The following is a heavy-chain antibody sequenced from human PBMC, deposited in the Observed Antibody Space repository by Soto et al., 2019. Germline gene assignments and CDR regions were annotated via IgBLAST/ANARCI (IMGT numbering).Heavy chain of an antibody. CDR3: AAVRGSLGSLSFDY. D-gene: IGHD1-26*01. V-gene: IGHV1-69-2*01. CDR1: GITFSDLH. Sequence: EVLLQQSGAEAREPGGVVKMSCAVSGITFSDLHMHWVKQAPGKGLEWVGLVEVENDDRLSAEKYRGRHNINTDTSRHTSYMELTILTSDDTAIYFCAAVRGSLGSLSFDYWGQGTPVTVSA. J-gene: IGHJ4*02. CDR2: VEVENDDR.